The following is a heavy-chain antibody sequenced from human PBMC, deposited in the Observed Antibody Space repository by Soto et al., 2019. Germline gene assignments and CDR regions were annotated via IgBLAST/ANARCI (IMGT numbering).Heavy chain of an antibody. D-gene: IGHD3-16*01. V-gene: IGHV1-69*01. CDR2: IIPIFDSR. CDR1: RDTFSKYA. J-gene: IGHJ6*02. CDR3: ARGETYLWV. Sequence: QVQLVQSGAEVKKPGSSVKVSCKASRDTFSKYAFNWVRQAPGQGLEWMGWIIPIFDSRNYAEKFQGRVTITADESTSTAYMELRSLRFEDTAVYYCARGETYLWVWGQGTTVTVSS.